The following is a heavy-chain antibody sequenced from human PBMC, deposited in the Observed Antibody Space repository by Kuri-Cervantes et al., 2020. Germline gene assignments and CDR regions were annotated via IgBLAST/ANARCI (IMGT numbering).Heavy chain of an antibody. CDR1: GFTFSSYE. Sequence: GGSLRLSCAASGFTFSSYEMNWVRQAPGKGLEWVSYISSSGSTIYYADSVKGRFTISRDNAKNSLYLQMNNLKSEDTAMYYCARVMQLQRPIWGQGALVTVSS. CDR2: ISSSGSTI. J-gene: IGHJ4*02. V-gene: IGHV3-48*03. CDR3: ARVMQLQRPI. D-gene: IGHD1-1*01.